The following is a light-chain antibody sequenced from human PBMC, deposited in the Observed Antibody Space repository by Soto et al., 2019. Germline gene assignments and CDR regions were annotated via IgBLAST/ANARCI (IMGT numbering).Light chain of an antibody. CDR1: QSVSSN. CDR2: GAS. Sequence: EIVMTQSPATLSVSPGERATLSCRASQSVSSNLAWYQQKPGQAPRLLIYGASTRATGIPARSSGSGSGTEFTLTISSLQSEDFAVYYCQQYNNWTTFGPGTKVDIK. CDR3: QQYNNWTT. J-gene: IGKJ3*01. V-gene: IGKV3-15*01.